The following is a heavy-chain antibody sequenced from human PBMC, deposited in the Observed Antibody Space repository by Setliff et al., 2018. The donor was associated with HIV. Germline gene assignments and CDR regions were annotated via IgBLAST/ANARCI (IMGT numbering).Heavy chain of an antibody. D-gene: IGHD1-26*01. CDR3: ARARLQGIVTAVGPRDNCLDP. CDR2: ISPYTGNT. J-gene: IGHJ5*02. CDR1: GYSFINYG. Sequence: ASVKVSCKATGYSFINYGISWVRQAPGQGPEWMGWISPYTGNTDYAPRLLGRVTMTTDTSTSTAYLELRSLTSDDTAVYYCARARLQGIVTAVGPRDNCLDPWGQGTRVTVSS. V-gene: IGHV1-18*01.